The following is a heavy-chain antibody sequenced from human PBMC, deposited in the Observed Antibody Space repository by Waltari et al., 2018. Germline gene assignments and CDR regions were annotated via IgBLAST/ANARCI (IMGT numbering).Heavy chain of an antibody. CDR3: ARDAGGITMIVVATDWYFDL. Sequence: QVQLVQSGAEVKKPGSSVKVSCKASGGPFSSYASSWVRQAPGDVVAWRGGIIPIFGTANYAQKFQGRVTITADESTSTAYMELSSLRSEDTAVYYCARDAGGITMIVVATDWYFDLWGRGTLVTVSS. D-gene: IGHD3-22*01. J-gene: IGHJ2*01. CDR2: IIPIFGTA. CDR1: GGPFSSYA. V-gene: IGHV1-69*01.